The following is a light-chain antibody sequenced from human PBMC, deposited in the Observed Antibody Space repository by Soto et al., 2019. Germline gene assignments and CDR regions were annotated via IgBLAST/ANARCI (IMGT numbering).Light chain of an antibody. CDR3: CSYAGSYNYV. J-gene: IGLJ1*01. CDR1: SSEVGGYNY. CDR2: DVS. V-gene: IGLV2-11*01. Sequence: QSALTQPRSGSGSPGQSVTISGTGTSSEVGGYNYVSWYQQHPGKAPKLIIYDVSKRPSGVPDRFSGSKSGNTASLTISGLQAEDEADYYCCSYAGSYNYVFGTGTKVTVL.